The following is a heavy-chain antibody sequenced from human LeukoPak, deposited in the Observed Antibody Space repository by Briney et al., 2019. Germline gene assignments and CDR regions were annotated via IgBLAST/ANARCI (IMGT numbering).Heavy chain of an antibody. CDR3: ARHFRGGYDFWSGYYTGYNWFDP. Sequence: ASVEVSCKASGYTFTSYGISWVRQAPGQGVEWRGWSSAYNGNTNYAQKLQGRVTMTTDTSTSTAYMELRSLRSDDTAVYYCARHFRGGYDFWSGYYTGYNWFDPWGQGTLVTVSS. CDR2: SSAYNGNT. J-gene: IGHJ5*02. D-gene: IGHD3-3*01. CDR1: GYTFTSYG. V-gene: IGHV1-18*01.